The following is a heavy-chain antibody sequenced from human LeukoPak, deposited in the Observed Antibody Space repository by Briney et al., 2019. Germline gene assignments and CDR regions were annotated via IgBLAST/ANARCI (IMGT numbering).Heavy chain of an antibody. Sequence: GGSLRLSCVASGFTFSSHSINWVRQAPGKGLEWIATVTSTNKIHYADSVKGRFTISRDNAENSVYLQMNSLRAEDTAVYYCAKEGSDAFDIWGQGTMVTVSS. V-gene: IGHV3-69-1*01. CDR1: GFTFSSHS. CDR2: VTSTNKI. J-gene: IGHJ3*02. CDR3: AKEGSDAFDI.